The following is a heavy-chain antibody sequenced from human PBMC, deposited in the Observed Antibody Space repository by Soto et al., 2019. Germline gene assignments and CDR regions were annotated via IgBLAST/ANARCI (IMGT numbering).Heavy chain of an antibody. J-gene: IGHJ6*02. Sequence: QVQLVESGGGVVQPGRSLRLSCAASGFTFSSYAMHWVRQAPGKGLEWVAVISYDGSNKYYADSVKGRFTISRDNSKNTLYLQMNSLRAEVTAVYYCARDNYYYYYGMDVWGQGTTVTVSS. CDR1: GFTFSSYA. CDR2: ISYDGSNK. V-gene: IGHV3-30-3*01. CDR3: ARDNYYYYYGMDV.